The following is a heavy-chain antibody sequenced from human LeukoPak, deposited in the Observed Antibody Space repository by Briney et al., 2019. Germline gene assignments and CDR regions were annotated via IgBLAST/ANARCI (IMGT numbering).Heavy chain of an antibody. D-gene: IGHD3-10*01. CDR2: INGGNGKA. V-gene: IGHV1-3*01. CDR1: GYTFASYS. J-gene: IGHJ5*02. CDR3: ARDTGETEITMVRGNWFDP. Sequence: GASVKVSCKASGYTFASYSMHWVRQAPGQSLEWMGLINGGNGKARNSQKFQGRVTITRDTSASTAYMELSSLRSEDTAVYYCARDTGETEITMVRGNWFDPWGQGTLATVSS.